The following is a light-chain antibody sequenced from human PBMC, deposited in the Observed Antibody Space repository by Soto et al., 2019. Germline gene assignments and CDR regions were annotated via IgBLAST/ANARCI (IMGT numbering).Light chain of an antibody. Sequence: QSVLTQPPSASGTPGQRVTTSCSGSSSSIGSNTVNWYQQLPGTAPKLLIYSNNQRPSGVPDRFSGSKSGTSASLAISGLQSEDEADYYCAAWDDSLNVHVFGTGTKVTV. V-gene: IGLV1-44*01. CDR2: SNN. CDR3: AAWDDSLNVHV. J-gene: IGLJ1*01. CDR1: SSSIGSNT.